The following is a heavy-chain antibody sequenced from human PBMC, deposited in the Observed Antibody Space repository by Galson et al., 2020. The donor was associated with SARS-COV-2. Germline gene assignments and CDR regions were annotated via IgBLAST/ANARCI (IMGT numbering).Heavy chain of an antibody. D-gene: IGHD2-21*01. J-gene: IGHJ6*03. CDR2: INIDGSST. CDR3: ARDRGGDYYMDV. V-gene: IGHV3-74*01. Sequence: GGSLRLSCEASGFTFSSFWMHWVRQAPGKGLVWVSRINIDGSSTTYADSVKGRITISRDNAKNTVYLQMNSLRADDTAVYYCARDRGGDYYMDVWGKGTTVTISS. CDR1: GFTFSSFW.